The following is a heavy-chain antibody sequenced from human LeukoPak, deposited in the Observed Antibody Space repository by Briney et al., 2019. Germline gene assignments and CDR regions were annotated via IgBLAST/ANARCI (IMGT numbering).Heavy chain of an antibody. V-gene: IGHV3-48*01. CDR1: GFTFSSYS. J-gene: IGHJ3*02. CDR3: ARAATADAFDI. Sequence: GGSLRLSCAASGFTFSSYSMNWVRQAPGKGLEWVSYISSSSSTIYYADSVKGRFTISRDNAKNSLYLQMNSLRAEDTAVYYCARAATADAFDIWGQGTMVTVSS. CDR2: ISSSSSTI. D-gene: IGHD6-25*01.